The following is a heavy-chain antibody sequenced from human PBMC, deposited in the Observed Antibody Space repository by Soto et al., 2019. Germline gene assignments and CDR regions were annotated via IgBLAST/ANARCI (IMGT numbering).Heavy chain of an antibody. CDR2: ISYDGSHE. V-gene: IGHV3-30-3*01. D-gene: IGHD5-18*01. Sequence: GGSLRLSCGGSGFTLRDFGGHWIRQAPGKGLEWVAVISYDGSHEYYADSVRGRFIISRDNSKNSLYLQMNSLRADDTAIHYCARDLQQKCENNGYSSGVDVWGQGTSVTVSS. CDR3: ARDLQQKCENNGYSSGVDV. CDR1: GFTLRDFG. J-gene: IGHJ6*01.